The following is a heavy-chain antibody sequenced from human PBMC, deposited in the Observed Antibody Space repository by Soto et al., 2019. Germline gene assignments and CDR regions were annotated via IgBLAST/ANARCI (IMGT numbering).Heavy chain of an antibody. D-gene: IGHD5-12*01. Sequence: SETLSLTCTVSGGSINTFYWSWVRQPAGKGLEWIGRIFSSGSTSFNPSHESRVAVSVDTSKNHFSLNLSSVTAADMAVYYCAREGSYSAYNFAHGIQLWSFDVCGQGARVTVSP. V-gene: IGHV4-4*07. J-gene: IGHJ4*02. CDR2: IFSSGST. CDR1: GGSINTFY. CDR3: AREGSYSAYNFAHGIQLWSFDV.